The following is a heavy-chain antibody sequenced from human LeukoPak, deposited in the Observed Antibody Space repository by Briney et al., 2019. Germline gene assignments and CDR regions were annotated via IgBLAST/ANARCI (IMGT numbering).Heavy chain of an antibody. Sequence: ASVKVSCKASGYTFTSYYMHWVRQAPGQGLEWMGIINPSGGSTSYAQKFQGRVTMTRDMSTSTVYMELSSLRSEDTAVYYCARDLGIVGLFDYWGQGTLVTVSS. CDR3: ARDLGIVGLFDY. CDR1: GYTFTSYY. V-gene: IGHV1-46*01. J-gene: IGHJ4*02. CDR2: INPSGGST. D-gene: IGHD1-26*01.